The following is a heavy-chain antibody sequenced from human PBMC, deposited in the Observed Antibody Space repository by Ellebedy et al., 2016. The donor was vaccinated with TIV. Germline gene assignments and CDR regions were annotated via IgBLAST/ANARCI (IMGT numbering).Heavy chain of an antibody. CDR3: SRGSNSGSYYDLDY. D-gene: IGHD1-26*01. V-gene: IGHV3-30-3*01. Sequence: GGSLRLSCAASGFTFSNYAMDWVRQASGKGLEWVAVISYNGGNKYYADSVKGRFTISRDSSKNTLDLQMNSLRAEDTAVYYCSRGSNSGSYYDLDYWGQGSLVTVSS. J-gene: IGHJ4*02. CDR1: GFTFSNYA. CDR2: ISYNGGNK.